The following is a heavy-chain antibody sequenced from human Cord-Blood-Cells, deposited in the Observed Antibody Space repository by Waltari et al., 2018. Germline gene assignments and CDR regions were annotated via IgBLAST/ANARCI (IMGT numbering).Heavy chain of an antibody. CDR1: GGSISSSSYY. CDR2: IYYSGST. D-gene: IGHD5-18*01. J-gene: IGHJ3*02. CDR3: ARSRGYSYGDAFDI. Sequence: QLQLQESGTGLVQPSETLSLTRTVSGGSISSSSYYWGWIRQPPGKGLEWIGSIYYSGSTYYNPSLKGRVTISVDTSKNQFSLKLSSVTAADTAVYYCARSRGYSYGDAFDIWGQGTMVTVSS. V-gene: IGHV4-39*01.